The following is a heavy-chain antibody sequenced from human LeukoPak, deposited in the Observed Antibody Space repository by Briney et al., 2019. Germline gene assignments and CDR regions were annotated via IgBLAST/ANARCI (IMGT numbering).Heavy chain of an antibody. V-gene: IGHV3-33*01. D-gene: IGHD3-10*01. J-gene: IGHJ6*02. CDR2: ICIDGSHI. CDR1: GVTFSDCG. CDR3: ARGDPLKATRVFYYHGMDV. Sequence: GGSLRLSCTASGVTFSDCGMHWVRQAQGKGLEWVAVICIDGSHIYFGPSVTRRFTISTHNSKTTFYLQMSSLRGHDTAVYYCARGDPLKATRVFYYHGMDVWGQGTTVTVSS.